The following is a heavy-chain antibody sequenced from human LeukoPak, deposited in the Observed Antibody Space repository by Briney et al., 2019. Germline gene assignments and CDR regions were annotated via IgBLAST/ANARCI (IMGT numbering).Heavy chain of an antibody. CDR2: IYTSGST. CDR3: AREDRYCSGGTCYY. J-gene: IGHJ4*02. CDR1: GGSISSGSYY. Sequence: PSQTLSLTCTVSGGSISSGSYYWHWIRQPAGKGLEWIGRIYTSGSTNYNPSLKSRVTISVDTSENQFSLKLSSVTAADTAVYYCAREDRYCSGGTCYYWGQGTLVTVSS. V-gene: IGHV4-61*02. D-gene: IGHD2-15*01.